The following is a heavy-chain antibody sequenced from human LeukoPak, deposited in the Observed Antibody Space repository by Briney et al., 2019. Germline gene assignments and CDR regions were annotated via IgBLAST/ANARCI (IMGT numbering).Heavy chain of an antibody. Sequence: SETLSLTCTVSGGSISSSSYYWGWIRQPPEKGLEWIGSIYYSGSTYYNPSLKSRVTISVDTSKNQFSLKLSSVTAADTAVYYCARGFVVVTAIDVYYFDYWGQGTLVTVSS. CDR3: ARGFVVVTAIDVYYFDY. CDR1: GGSISSSSYY. D-gene: IGHD2-21*02. J-gene: IGHJ4*02. V-gene: IGHV4-39*07. CDR2: IYYSGST.